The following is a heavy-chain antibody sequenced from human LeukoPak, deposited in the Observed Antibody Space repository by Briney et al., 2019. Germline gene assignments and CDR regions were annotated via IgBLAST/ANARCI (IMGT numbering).Heavy chain of an antibody. J-gene: IGHJ4*02. CDR3: ARDSRSSSWDY. V-gene: IGHV3-48*04. CDR2: ISSSSSTI. D-gene: IGHD6-13*01. CDR1: GFTFSSYS. Sequence: GGSLRLSCAASGFTFSSYSMNWVRQAPGKGLEWVSYISSSSSTIYYADSVKGRFTISRDNAKNSLYLQMNSLRAEDTAVYYCARDSRSSSWDYWGQVTLVTVSS.